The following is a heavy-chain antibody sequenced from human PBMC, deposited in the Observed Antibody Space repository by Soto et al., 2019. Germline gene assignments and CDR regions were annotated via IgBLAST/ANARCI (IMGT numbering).Heavy chain of an antibody. J-gene: IGHJ3*02. CDR3: ARDRQLERPRSDAFDI. D-gene: IGHD1-1*01. V-gene: IGHV6-1*01. CDR2: TYYRSKWYN. Sequence: SQTLSLTCAISGESVSSNRAAWNWIRQSPSRGLEWLGRTYYRSKWYNDYAVSVKSRITINPDTSKNQFSLQLNSVTPEDTAVYYCARDRQLERPRSDAFDIWGQGTMVTVSS. CDR1: GESVSSNRAA.